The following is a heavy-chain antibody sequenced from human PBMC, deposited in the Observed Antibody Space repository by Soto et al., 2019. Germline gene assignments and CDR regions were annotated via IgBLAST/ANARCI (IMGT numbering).Heavy chain of an antibody. D-gene: IGHD2-15*01. Sequence: TGGSLRLSCAASGFTFSSYAMSWVRQAPGKGLEWVSAISGSGGSTYYADSVKGRFTISRDNSKNTLYLQMNSLRAEDTAVYYCAKDPIVHCSGGSCYSADYWGQGTLVTVS. CDR1: GFTFSSYA. CDR2: ISGSGGST. CDR3: AKDPIVHCSGGSCYSADY. V-gene: IGHV3-23*01. J-gene: IGHJ4*02.